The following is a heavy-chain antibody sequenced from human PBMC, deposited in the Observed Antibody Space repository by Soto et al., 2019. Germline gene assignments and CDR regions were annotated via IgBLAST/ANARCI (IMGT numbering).Heavy chain of an antibody. CDR2: IIPIFGTA. CDR1: GGTFSSYA. Sequence: QVQLVQSGAEVKKPGSSVKVSCKASGGTFSSYAISWVRQAPGQGLEWMGGIIPIFGTANYAQKFQGRVTITADESTSTAYMELSSLRSEDTAVYYCVRSGAAADYYYYYGMDVWGQGTTVTVSS. V-gene: IGHV1-69*12. J-gene: IGHJ6*02. CDR3: VRSGAAADYYYYYGMDV. D-gene: IGHD6-13*01.